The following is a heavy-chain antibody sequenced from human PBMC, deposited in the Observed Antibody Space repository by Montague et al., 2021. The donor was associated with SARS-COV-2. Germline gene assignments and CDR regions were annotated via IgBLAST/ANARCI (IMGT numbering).Heavy chain of an antibody. D-gene: IGHD3-16*01. V-gene: IGHV4-59*01. CDR3: ARVPFVGRPLMNYYYGMDV. Sequence: SETLSLTCTVSGGSISSYYWSWIRQPPGKGLEWIGYIYYSGNTNYNPSLKSRVTISVDTSKNQFSLKLSSVTAADTAVYYCARVPFVGRPLMNYYYGMDVWGQGTTVTVSS. J-gene: IGHJ6*02. CDR2: IYYSGNT. CDR1: GGSISSYY.